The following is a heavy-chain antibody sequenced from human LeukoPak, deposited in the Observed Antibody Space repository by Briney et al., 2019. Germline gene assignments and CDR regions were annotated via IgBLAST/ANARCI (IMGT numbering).Heavy chain of an antibody. D-gene: IGHD4-11*01. CDR2: IYYSGST. J-gene: IGHJ4*02. CDR3: ARAYYSNYAPYYFDY. Sequence: KPSETLSLTCTVAGGSISSYYWSWVRQPPGEGLGWVGYIYYSGSTNYNPSLKSRVTLSVDTSKNRFSLKLSSVTAADTAVYYCARAYYSNYAPYYFDYWGQGTLVTVSS. CDR1: GGSISSYY. V-gene: IGHV4-59*01.